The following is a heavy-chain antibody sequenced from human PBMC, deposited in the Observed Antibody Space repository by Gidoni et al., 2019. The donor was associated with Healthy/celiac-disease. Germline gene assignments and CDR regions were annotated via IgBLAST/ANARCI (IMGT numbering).Heavy chain of an antibody. CDR2: ISYDGSNK. CDR1: GFTFSSSG. Sequence: QVQLVESGGGVVQPGRSLRLSCAASGFTFSSSGMHWVRQAPGKGLEWVAVISYDGSNKYYADSVKGRFTISRDNSKNTLYLQMNSLRAEDTAVYYCAKGETYYYDSSGYWGDAFDIWGQGTMVTVSS. J-gene: IGHJ3*02. D-gene: IGHD3-22*01. CDR3: AKGETYYYDSSGYWGDAFDI. V-gene: IGHV3-30*18.